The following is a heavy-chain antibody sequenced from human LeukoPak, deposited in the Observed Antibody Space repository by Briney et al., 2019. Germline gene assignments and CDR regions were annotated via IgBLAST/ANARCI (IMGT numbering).Heavy chain of an antibody. D-gene: IGHD4-17*01. CDR3: ANEIRPNDY. J-gene: IGHJ4*02. Sequence: GGSLRLSCAASDFDFSSHAMTWVRQAPGKGLEWVSAIGISGTKTYYGDSVKGRFLISRDNSKNTLYLQMNSLRIEDTAVYFCANEIRPNDYWGQGTLVTVAS. CDR2: IGISGTKT. CDR1: DFDFSSHA. V-gene: IGHV3-23*01.